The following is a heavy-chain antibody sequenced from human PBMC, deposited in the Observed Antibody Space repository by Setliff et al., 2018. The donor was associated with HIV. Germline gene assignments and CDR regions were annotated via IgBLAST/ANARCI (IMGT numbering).Heavy chain of an antibody. V-gene: IGHV4-28*03. CDR3: ARVADSSGYYHLDY. CDR1: GYSISSNDW. D-gene: IGHD3-22*01. J-gene: IGHJ4*02. Sequence: SETLSLTCVVSGYSISSNDWWGWIRQSPGQGLEWIGEIYHSGSTNYNPSLKSRVTISVDTSKKQFSLKLSSVTAADTAVYHCARVADSSGYYHLDYWGQGALVTVSS. CDR2: IYHSGST.